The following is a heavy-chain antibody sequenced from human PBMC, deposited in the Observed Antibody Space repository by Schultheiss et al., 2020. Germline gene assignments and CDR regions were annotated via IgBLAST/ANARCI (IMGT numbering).Heavy chain of an antibody. V-gene: IGHV4-59*01. Sequence: SETLSLTCAVYGGSFSGYYWSWIRQPPGRGLEWIGYIHSRGSSNYSPSLRSRLTISVDVSRNQLSLKLTSVTSADTAVYYCARNSNFYESSGMNGDAFDIWGPGTRVTVSS. CDR2: IHSRGSS. CDR1: GGSFSGYY. CDR3: ARNSNFYESSGMNGDAFDI. J-gene: IGHJ3*02. D-gene: IGHD3-22*01.